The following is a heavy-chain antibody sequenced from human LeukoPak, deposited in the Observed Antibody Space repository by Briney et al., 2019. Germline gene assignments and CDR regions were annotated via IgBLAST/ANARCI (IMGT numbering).Heavy chain of an antibody. CDR3: ASRSSVAASGPG. V-gene: IGHV3-30-3*01. J-gene: IGHJ4*02. D-gene: IGHD2-15*01. CDR2: ISYDGSNK. Sequence: GRSLRLSCAASGFTFSSYAMHWVRQAPGKGLEWVAVISYDGSNKYYADSVKGRFTISRDNSKNTLYLQMNSLRAEDTALYYCASRSSVAASGPGWGQGTLVTVSS. CDR1: GFTFSSYA.